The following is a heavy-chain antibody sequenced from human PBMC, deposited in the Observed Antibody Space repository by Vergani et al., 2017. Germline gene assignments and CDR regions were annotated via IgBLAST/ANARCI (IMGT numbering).Heavy chain of an antibody. CDR3: AKDGYDSSGFGDAFDI. Sequence: EVQLLESGGGLVQPGGSLSLSCAASGFTFSSYAMSWVRQAPGEGLEWVSAISGSGGSTYYADSVKGMFTISRDNSKNTLYRQMNSLRAEDTAVYYCAKDGYDSSGFGDAFDIWGQGTMVTVSS. D-gene: IGHD3-22*01. J-gene: IGHJ3*02. CDR2: ISGSGGST. V-gene: IGHV3-23*01. CDR1: GFTFSSYA.